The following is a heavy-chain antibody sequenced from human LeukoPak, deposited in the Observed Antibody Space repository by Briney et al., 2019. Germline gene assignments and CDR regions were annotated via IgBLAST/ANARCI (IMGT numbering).Heavy chain of an antibody. Sequence: GGPLRLSCAASGFTFSSYEMNWVRQAPGKGLEWVSYISSSGSTIYYADSVKGRFTISRDNAKNSLYLQMNSLRAEDTAVYYCASMGSGSYSWFDWGSYTLDYWGQGTLVTVSS. CDR3: ASMGSGSYSWFDWGSYTLDY. CDR1: GFTFSSYE. V-gene: IGHV3-48*03. D-gene: IGHD3-10*01. J-gene: IGHJ4*02. CDR2: ISSSGSTI.